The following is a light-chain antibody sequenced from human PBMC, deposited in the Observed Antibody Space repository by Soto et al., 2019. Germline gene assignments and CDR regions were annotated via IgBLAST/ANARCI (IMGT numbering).Light chain of an antibody. CDR2: DAS. V-gene: IGKV1-5*01. Sequence: DIQMTQSPATLSASLGDRVTITCRASQSMLSWLAWYQHKPGKAPKLLIYDASSLESGVPSRFSGSRSGTEFTLTLSRLQPDDIATYYCQQYDTYWTFGQGTTVDLK. CDR3: QQYDTYWT. CDR1: QSMLSW. J-gene: IGKJ1*01.